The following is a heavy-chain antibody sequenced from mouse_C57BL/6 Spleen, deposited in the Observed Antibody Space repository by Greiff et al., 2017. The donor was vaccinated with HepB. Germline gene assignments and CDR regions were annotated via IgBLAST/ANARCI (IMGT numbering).Heavy chain of an antibody. Sequence: VQLQESGAELVRPGASVTLSCKASGYTFTDYEMHWVKQTPVHGLEWIGAIDPETGGTAYNQKFKGKAILTADKSSSTAYMELRSLTSGDSAVYYCTRGGIYYGVMDYWGQGTSVTVSS. CDR2: IDPETGGT. CDR1: GYTFTDYE. CDR3: TRGGIYYGVMDY. D-gene: IGHD2-13*01. V-gene: IGHV1-15*01. J-gene: IGHJ4*01.